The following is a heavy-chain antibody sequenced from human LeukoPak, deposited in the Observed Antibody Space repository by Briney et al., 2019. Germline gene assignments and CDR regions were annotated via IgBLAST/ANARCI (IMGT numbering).Heavy chain of an antibody. Sequence: YXSSSSSTIYYADSVKGRFTISRDNAKNSLYLQMNSLRAEDTAVYYCARDLATISKLDNWFDPWGQGTLVTVSS. CDR3: ARDLATISKLDNWFDP. D-gene: IGHD5-12*01. V-gene: IGHV3-48*01. CDR2: XSSSSSTI. J-gene: IGHJ5*02.